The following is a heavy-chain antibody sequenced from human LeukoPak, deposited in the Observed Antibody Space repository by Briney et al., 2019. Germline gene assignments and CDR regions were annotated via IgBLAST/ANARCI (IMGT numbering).Heavy chain of an antibody. D-gene: IGHD3-10*01. Sequence: PGGSLRLSCAASGLTFSSYAMSWVRQAPGKRLEWVSAIGGRGDSTYYADSVKGRFTISRDKSKNTLYLQMNSLRAEDTAVYYCAKDHPGGWFGDDYWGQGTLVTVSS. V-gene: IGHV3-23*01. CDR3: AKDHPGGWFGDDY. CDR2: IGGRGDST. J-gene: IGHJ4*02. CDR1: GLTFSSYA.